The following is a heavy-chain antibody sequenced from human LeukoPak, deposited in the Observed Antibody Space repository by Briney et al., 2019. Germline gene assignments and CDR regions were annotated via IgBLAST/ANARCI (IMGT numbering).Heavy chain of an antibody. V-gene: IGHV3-15*01. J-gene: IGHJ4*02. D-gene: IGHD3-22*01. CDR2: IYSKTRGGST. CDR3: TRGSNSDSSADFDQ. Sequence: GGSLRLSCAASGFTISKAWMNWVRQAPGKGLEWVGRIYSKTRGGSTEYAAPVKARFTISREHTNNTLWLQMNGPDTDDSAVYYCTRGSNSDSSADFDQWGQGTLVTVSP. CDR1: GFTISKAW.